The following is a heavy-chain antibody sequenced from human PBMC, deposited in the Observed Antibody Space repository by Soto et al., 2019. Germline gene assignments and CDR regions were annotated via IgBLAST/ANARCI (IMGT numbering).Heavy chain of an antibody. Sequence: QLHLVQSGAVVKKPGASVTVSCSASGYPVTAYYMHWVRQAPGRGLEWMGGINPATGAAKYTQTFQGRVTMAMDSSTSSGFMELSGLTSEDTAVFYCARGGGVGVAGSAAFDMWGQGTLVTVSS. V-gene: IGHV1-2*02. J-gene: IGHJ3*02. CDR3: ARGGGVGVAGSAAFDM. D-gene: IGHD3-3*01. CDR1: GYPVTAYY. CDR2: INPATGAA.